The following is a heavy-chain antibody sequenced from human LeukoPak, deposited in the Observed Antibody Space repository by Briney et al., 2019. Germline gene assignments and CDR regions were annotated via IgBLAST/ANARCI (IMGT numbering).Heavy chain of an antibody. CDR2: INSDGSST. D-gene: IGHD2-21*01. CDR1: GFTFSSYW. V-gene: IGHV3-74*01. J-gene: IGHJ3*02. CDR3: ATKHGGPYAFDI. Sequence: PGGSLRLSCAASGFTFSSYWMHWVRQAPGKGLVWVSRINSDGSSTSYADSVKGRFTISRDNAKNTLYLQMSSLRAEDTAVYYCATKHGGPYAFDIWGQGTMVTVSS.